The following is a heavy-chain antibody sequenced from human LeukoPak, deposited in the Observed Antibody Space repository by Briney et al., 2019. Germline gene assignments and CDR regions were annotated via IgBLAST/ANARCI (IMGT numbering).Heavy chain of an antibody. CDR1: GLAFSSYW. CDR3: ARDVS. D-gene: IGHD5/OR15-5a*01. Sequence: PGETLRLSCAASGLAFSSYWMSWVRQTPGKGLEWVAAIKGDESEIYYVDSVKGRFTTSRDNTKNSLYLQMNNLRAEDTAVFYCARDVSWGQGTLVT. V-gene: IGHV3-7*04. CDR2: IKGDESEI. J-gene: IGHJ5*02.